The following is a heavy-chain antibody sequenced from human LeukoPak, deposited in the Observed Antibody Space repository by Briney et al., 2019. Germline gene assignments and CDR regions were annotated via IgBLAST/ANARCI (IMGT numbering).Heavy chain of an antibody. Sequence: GGSLRLSCAASGFTFDDYAMHWVRQAPGRGLEWVSLISWQGGSTYYADSVKGRFTISRDNSKNSLYLQMNSLRPEDTALYSKDGVVAALGDNWFDSWGQGTLVTVSS. CDR1: GFTFDDYA. J-gene: IGHJ5*01. CDR3: DGVVAALGDNWFDS. V-gene: IGHV3-43D*03. CDR2: ISWQGGST. D-gene: IGHD2-15*01.